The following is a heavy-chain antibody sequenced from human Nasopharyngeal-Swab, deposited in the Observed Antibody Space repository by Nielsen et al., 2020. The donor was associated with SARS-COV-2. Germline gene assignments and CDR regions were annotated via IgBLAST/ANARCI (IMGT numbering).Heavy chain of an antibody. Sequence: GSLKISCAASGFTFSSYGMHWVRQAPGKGLEWVAVISYDGSNKYYADSVKGRFTISRDNSKNTLYLQMNSLRAEDTAVYYCARDAGGGYSYGWTYYYYGMDVWGQGTTVTVSS. D-gene: IGHD5-18*01. J-gene: IGHJ6*02. CDR2: ISYDGSNK. CDR1: GFTFSSYG. V-gene: IGHV3-30*03. CDR3: ARDAGGGYSYGWTYYYYGMDV.